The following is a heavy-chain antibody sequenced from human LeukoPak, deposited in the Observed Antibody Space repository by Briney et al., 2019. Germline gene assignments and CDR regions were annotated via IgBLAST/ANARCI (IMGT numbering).Heavy chain of an antibody. D-gene: IGHD3-10*01. Sequence: PGGSLRLSCAASGFTFSNYSMNWVRQAPGKGLEWVANIKQDGGEKSYVDSVKGRFTISRDNAKNPLHLQMNSLRAEDTAVYYCARDRGGSASHGCDAFDIWGQGTMVTVSS. CDR2: IKQDGGEK. V-gene: IGHV3-7*01. CDR3: ARDRGGSASHGCDAFDI. CDR1: GFTFSNYS. J-gene: IGHJ3*02.